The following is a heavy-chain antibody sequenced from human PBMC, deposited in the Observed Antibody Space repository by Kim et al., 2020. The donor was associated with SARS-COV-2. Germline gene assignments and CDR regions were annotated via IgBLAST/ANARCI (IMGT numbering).Heavy chain of an antibody. V-gene: IGHV4-59*08. CDR3: ARLQRAVGATAKYYYYYYMDV. Sequence: SETLSLTCTVSGGSISSYYWSWIRQPPGKGLEWIGYIYYSGSTNYNPSLKSRVTISVDTSKNQFSLKLSSVTAADTAVYYCARLQRAVGATAKYYYYYYMDVWGKGTTVTVSS. D-gene: IGHD1-26*01. J-gene: IGHJ6*03. CDR2: IYYSGST. CDR1: GGSISSYY.